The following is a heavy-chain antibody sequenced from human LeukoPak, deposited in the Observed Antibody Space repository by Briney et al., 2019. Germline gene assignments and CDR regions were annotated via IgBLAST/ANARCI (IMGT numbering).Heavy chain of an antibody. CDR3: ARGVGNYGYDYFDY. CDR2: ISSNGRYT. V-gene: IGHV3-64*02. Sequence: GGSLRLSCAASGLTFSTYILHWVRQAPGKGLEYVSTISSNGRYTYYAGSVRGRFTISRDNSKNTLYLQMGSLGAEDMAVYYCARGVGNYGYDYFDYWGQGILVTVSS. D-gene: IGHD5-12*01. J-gene: IGHJ4*02. CDR1: GLTFSTYI.